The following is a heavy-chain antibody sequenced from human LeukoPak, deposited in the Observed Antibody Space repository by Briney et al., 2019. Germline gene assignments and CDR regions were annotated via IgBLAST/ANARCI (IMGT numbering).Heavy chain of an antibody. CDR1: GFNFGDYN. Sequence: PGGSLRLSCAASGFNFGDYNMHWVRQAPGKGLEWVSLITWNGDSTYYADSVEGRFTISRDNSKNSLYLQMNSLRTEDTALYFCAKDKWLRGYYYYYMDVWGKGTTVTVSS. CDR2: ITWNGDST. D-gene: IGHD5-12*01. J-gene: IGHJ6*03. V-gene: IGHV3-43*01. CDR3: AKDKWLRGYYYYYMDV.